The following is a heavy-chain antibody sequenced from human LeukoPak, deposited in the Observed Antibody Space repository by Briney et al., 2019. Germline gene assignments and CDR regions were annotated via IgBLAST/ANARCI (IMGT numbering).Heavy chain of an antibody. V-gene: IGHV3-53*01. Sequence: GGSLRLSCAASGFTFSSYAMSWVRQAPGKGLEWVSVIYSGGSTYYADSVKGRFTISRDNSKNTLYLQMNSLRAEDTAVYYCARAENLDYWGQGTLVTVSS. CDR1: GFTFSSYA. CDR2: IYSGGST. CDR3: ARAENLDY. J-gene: IGHJ4*02.